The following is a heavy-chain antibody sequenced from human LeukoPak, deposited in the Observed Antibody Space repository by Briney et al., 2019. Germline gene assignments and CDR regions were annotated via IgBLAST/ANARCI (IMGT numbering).Heavy chain of an antibody. Sequence: PTGGSLRLSCAASGFTFSSYSMNWVRQAPGKGLEWVSYISSSSTIYYADSVKGRFTISRDNAKNSLYLQMNSLRAEDTAVYYCARGSQWELLLPFDYWGQGTLVTVSS. D-gene: IGHD1-26*01. V-gene: IGHV3-48*04. J-gene: IGHJ4*02. CDR3: ARGSQWELLLPFDY. CDR2: ISSSSTI. CDR1: GFTFSSYS.